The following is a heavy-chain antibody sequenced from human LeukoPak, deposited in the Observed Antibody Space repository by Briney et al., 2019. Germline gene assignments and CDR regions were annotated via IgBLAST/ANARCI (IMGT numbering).Heavy chain of an antibody. Sequence: GESLKISCKGSGYSFTTYWIGWVRQMPGKGLEWMGVIYPGDSDTRYSPSFQGQVTISADKSISTAFLQWSSLKASDTAMYYCARSGYRSGGSCYSLVDYWGQGTLVTVSS. J-gene: IGHJ4*02. V-gene: IGHV5-51*01. D-gene: IGHD2-15*01. CDR1: GYSFTTYW. CDR3: ARSGYRSGGSCYSLVDY. CDR2: IYPGDSDT.